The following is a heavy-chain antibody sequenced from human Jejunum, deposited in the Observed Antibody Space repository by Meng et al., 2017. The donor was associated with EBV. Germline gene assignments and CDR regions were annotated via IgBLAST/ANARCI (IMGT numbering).Heavy chain of an antibody. CDR3: ARGSHYTWDV. Sequence: QVQLHESGLVLVTPSVTLSLTCGVSGVSSVSNYTWWSWHRQAQGKGLEWIGDIFHAGNTNYNPSLKSQVSMSIDTSKNQFSLSLSSVTAADSAVYYCARGSHYTWDVWGQGTLVTVSS. J-gene: IGHJ4*02. CDR1: GVSSVSNYTW. D-gene: IGHD3-16*01. V-gene: IGHV4/OR15-8*02. CDR2: IFHAGNT.